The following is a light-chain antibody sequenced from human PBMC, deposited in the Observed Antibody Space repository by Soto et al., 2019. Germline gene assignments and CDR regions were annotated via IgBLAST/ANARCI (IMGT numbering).Light chain of an antibody. CDR2: GAS. CDR3: QQYNNWPTWT. J-gene: IGKJ1*01. CDR1: QSVSSN. Sequence: IVLTQSPATLSASPGERATLSCRASQSVSSNLAWYQQKPGQAPRLLIYGASTRATGIPARFSGSGSGTEFTLTISSLQSEDFAVYYCQQYNNWPTWTFGQGTKVDIK. V-gene: IGKV3-15*01.